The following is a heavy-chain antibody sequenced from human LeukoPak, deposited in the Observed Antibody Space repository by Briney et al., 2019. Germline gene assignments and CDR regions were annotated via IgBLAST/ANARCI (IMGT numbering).Heavy chain of an antibody. D-gene: IGHD1-26*01. V-gene: IGHV3-9*01. CDR2: ISWNSGSI. CDR3: AKVDPGSYYFDY. Sequence: PGGSLRLSCAASGFTLDDYAMHWVRQAPGKGLEWVSGISWNSGSIGYADSVKGRFTISRDNAKNSLYLQMNSLRAEDTALYYCAKVDPGSYYFDYWGQGTLVTVSS. J-gene: IGHJ4*02. CDR1: GFTLDDYA.